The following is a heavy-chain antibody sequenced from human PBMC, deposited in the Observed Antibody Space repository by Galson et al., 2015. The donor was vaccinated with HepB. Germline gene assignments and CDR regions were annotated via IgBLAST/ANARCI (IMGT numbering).Heavy chain of an antibody. CDR1: GFTFSSYA. J-gene: IGHJ1*01. V-gene: IGHV3-23*01. Sequence: SLRLSCAASGFTFSSYAMSWVRQAPGKGLEWVSAISGSGGSTYYADSVKGRFTISRDNSKNTLYLQMNSLRAEDTAVYYCAKLRDIVVVPAADLQHWGQGTLVTVSS. D-gene: IGHD2-2*01. CDR2: ISGSGGST. CDR3: AKLRDIVVVPAADLQH.